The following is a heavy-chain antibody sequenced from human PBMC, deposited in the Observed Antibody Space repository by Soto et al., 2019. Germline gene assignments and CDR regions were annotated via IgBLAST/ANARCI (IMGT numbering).Heavy chain of an antibody. J-gene: IGHJ4*02. V-gene: IGHV1-69*02. D-gene: IGHD2-15*01. Sequence: QVQLVQSGAEVKKPGSSVKVSCKASGGTFSSYTINWVRQAPGQGLEWMGMIIPILGIANYAQKFQDRVTITADKSTSTAYMELSSLGSEDTAVYSCARGRGGRGDYWGQGTLVTVSS. CDR2: IIPILGIA. CDR1: GGTFSSYT. CDR3: ARGRGGRGDY.